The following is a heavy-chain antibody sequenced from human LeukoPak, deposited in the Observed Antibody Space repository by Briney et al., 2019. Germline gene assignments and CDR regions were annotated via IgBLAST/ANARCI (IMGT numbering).Heavy chain of an antibody. CDR2: INHSGST. J-gene: IGHJ3*02. CDR3: ARDFTVARGFDI. D-gene: IGHD4-23*01. V-gene: IGHV4-34*01. CDR1: GGSFSGYY. Sequence: SETLSLTCAVYGGSFSGYYWSWIRQPPGKGLEWIGEINHSGSTNYNPSLKSRVTISVDTSKNQFSLKLSSVTAADTAVYYCARDFTVARGFDIWGQGTMVTVSS.